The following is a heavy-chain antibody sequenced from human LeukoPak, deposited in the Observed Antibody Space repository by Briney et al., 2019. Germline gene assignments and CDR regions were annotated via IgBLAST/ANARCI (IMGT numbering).Heavy chain of an antibody. Sequence: SETLSLTCTVSGGSISSYHWSWIRQPAGKGLEWIGRIYTSGSTNYNPSLKSRVTMSVDTSKNQFSLKLSSVTAADTAVYYCARDRLGYCSSTSCYYAWSAFDIWGQGTMVTVSS. CDR1: GGSISSYH. V-gene: IGHV4-4*07. CDR2: IYTSGST. CDR3: ARDRLGYCSSTSCYYAWSAFDI. J-gene: IGHJ3*02. D-gene: IGHD2-2*01.